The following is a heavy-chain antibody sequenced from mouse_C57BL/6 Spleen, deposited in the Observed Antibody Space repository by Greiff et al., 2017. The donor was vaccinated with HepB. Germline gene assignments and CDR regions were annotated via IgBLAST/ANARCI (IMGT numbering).Heavy chain of an antibody. J-gene: IGHJ1*03. V-gene: IGHV1-81*01. CDR1: GYTFTSYG. CDR2: IYPRSGNT. CDR3: ARGDYGSSDRYFDV. Sequence: VQLQQSGAELARPGASVKLSCKASGYTFTSYGISWVKQRTGQGLEWIGEIYPRSGNTYYNEKFKGKATLTADKSSSTAYMELRSLTSDDSAVYFCARGDYGSSDRYFDVWGTGTTVTVSS. D-gene: IGHD1-1*01.